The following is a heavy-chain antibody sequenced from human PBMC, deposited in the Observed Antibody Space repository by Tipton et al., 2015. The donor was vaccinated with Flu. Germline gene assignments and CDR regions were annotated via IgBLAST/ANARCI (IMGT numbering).Heavy chain of an antibody. D-gene: IGHD2-8*01. J-gene: IGHJ3*01. CDR1: GFTFKNAW. CDR2: IKSKGEGGST. Sequence: SLRLSCVASGFTFKNAWMSWVRQAPGKGLEWVGRIKSKGEGGSTDYAAPVKGRFTISRDDSKTTMSLQMNSLKTEDTAVYYCTTDQMGYVANAFDVWGQGTMVTVSS. V-gene: IGHV3-15*01. CDR3: TTDQMGYVANAFDV.